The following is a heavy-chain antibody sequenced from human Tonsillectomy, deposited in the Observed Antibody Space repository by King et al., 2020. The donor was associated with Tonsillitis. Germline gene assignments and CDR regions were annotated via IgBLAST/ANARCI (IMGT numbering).Heavy chain of an antibody. D-gene: IGHD6-19*01. CDR3: TTDLQWPPFDP. Sequence: VQLVQSGGGLVKPGGSLRLSCAGSGFTFSNAWMSWVRQAPGKGLEWVGRIKSKADGETTDYTAPVRGRLTISRDDSKNMVYLQMNSLRTEETAVYYCTTDLQWPPFDPWGQGTLVTVSS. CDR1: GFTFSNAW. CDR2: IKSKADGETT. J-gene: IGHJ5*02. V-gene: IGHV3-15*01.